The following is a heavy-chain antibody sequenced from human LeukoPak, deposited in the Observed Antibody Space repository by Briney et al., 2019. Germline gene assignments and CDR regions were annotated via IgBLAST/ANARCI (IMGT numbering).Heavy chain of an antibody. Sequence: SETLSLTCTVSGGSISSYYWSWIRQPPGKGLEWIGYIYYSGTTNYNPSLKSRVTISVDTSKNQFSLKLTSVTAADTAVYYCARGWGYFDYWGQGTLVTVSS. J-gene: IGHJ4*02. D-gene: IGHD3-16*01. CDR2: IYYSGTT. CDR3: ARGWGYFDY. CDR1: GGSISSYY. V-gene: IGHV4-59*01.